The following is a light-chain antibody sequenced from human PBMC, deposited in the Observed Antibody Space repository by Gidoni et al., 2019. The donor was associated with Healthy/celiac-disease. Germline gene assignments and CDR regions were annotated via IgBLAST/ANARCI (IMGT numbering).Light chain of an antibody. CDR3: QQSYSTLSWT. V-gene: IGKV1-39*01. CDR2: AAS. Sequence: GDGVTITCRASQSITRYLNCYQQKAGKAPKLLIYAASSLQSGVPSRFSGSGSGTDFTLTISNPQPEDFATYYCQQSYSTLSWTFGQGTKVEIK. J-gene: IGKJ1*01. CDR1: QSITRY.